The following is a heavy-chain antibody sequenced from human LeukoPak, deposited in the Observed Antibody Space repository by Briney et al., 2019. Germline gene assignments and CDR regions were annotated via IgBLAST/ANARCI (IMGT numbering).Heavy chain of an antibody. CDR1: GGSISTYY. V-gene: IGHV4-59*08. CDR2: VYYSGAT. J-gene: IGHJ4*02. D-gene: IGHD6-19*01. Sequence: SETLSLNCTVPGGSISTYYWSWIRQPPGKGLEWIGYVYYSGATNYNPSLKSRVTIALDTSKNQFSLRLTSVTAADTAVYYRARRVAVTGIYCFDHWGQGTPVTVSS. CDR3: ARRVAVTGIYCFDH.